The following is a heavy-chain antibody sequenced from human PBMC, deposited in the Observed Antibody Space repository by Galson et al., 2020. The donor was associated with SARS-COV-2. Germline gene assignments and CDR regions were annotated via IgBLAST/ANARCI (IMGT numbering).Heavy chain of an antibody. D-gene: IGHD4-17*01. J-gene: IGHJ3*02. CDR1: GFTFSSYS. V-gene: IGHV3-21*01. CDR3: AREYATVTTHAFDI. Sequence: GESLKISCAASGFTFSSYSMNWVRQAPGKGPEWVSSISSSSSYIYYADSVKGRFTISRDNAKNSLYLQMNSLRAEDTAVYYCAREYATVTTHAFDIWGQGTMVTVSS. CDR2: ISSSSSYI.